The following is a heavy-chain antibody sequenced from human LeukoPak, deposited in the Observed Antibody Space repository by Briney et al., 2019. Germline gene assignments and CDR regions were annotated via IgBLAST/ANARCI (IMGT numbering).Heavy chain of an antibody. CDR3: ARGPPAAYCGGDCYLGWDY. CDR1: GGSISSGDYY. CDR2: IYYSGST. V-gene: IGHV4-30-4*01. J-gene: IGHJ4*02. Sequence: SQTLSLTCTVSGGSISSGDYYWGWIRQPPGKGLEWIGYIYYSGSTYYNPSLKSRVTISVDTSKNQFSLKLSSVTAADTAVYYCARGPPAAYCGGDCYLGWDYWGQGTLVTVSS. D-gene: IGHD2-21*02.